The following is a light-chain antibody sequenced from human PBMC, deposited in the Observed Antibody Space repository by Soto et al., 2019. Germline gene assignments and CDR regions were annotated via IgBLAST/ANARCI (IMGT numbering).Light chain of an antibody. CDR2: GAS. CDR3: QQCNDWPLFT. J-gene: IGKJ5*01. V-gene: IGKV3-15*01. Sequence: ETVMTQPPATLSVSPGERVTLSCRASQSVNNYLAWYQQKPGQAPRLLVYGASTRATGVPARFSGSGSGTDFTLSISSLQSADFGLYFCQQCNDWPLFTFGQGTRLEIK. CDR1: QSVNNY.